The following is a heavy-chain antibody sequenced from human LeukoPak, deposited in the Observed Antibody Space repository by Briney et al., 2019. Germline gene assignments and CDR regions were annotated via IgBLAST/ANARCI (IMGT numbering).Heavy chain of an antibody. J-gene: IGHJ4*02. CDR1: GGSISSGDYY. CDR2: IYTSGST. V-gene: IGHV4-61*02. CDR3: ARGVVGCSGGSCYASLFDY. D-gene: IGHD2-15*01. Sequence: PSQTLSLTCTVSGGSISSGDYYWSWIRQPAGKGLEWIGRIYTSGSTKYNPSLKSRVTISVDTSKNQFSLKLSSVTAADTAVYYCARGVVGCSGGSCYASLFDYWGQGTLVTVSS.